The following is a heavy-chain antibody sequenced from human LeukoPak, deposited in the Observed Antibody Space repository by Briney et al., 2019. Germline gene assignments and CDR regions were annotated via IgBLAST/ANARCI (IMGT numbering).Heavy chain of an antibody. J-gene: IGHJ3*02. V-gene: IGHV3-15*01. Sequence: PGGSLRLSCAASGFTFSNAWMSWVRQAPGKGLEWVGRIKSKTDGGTTDYAAPVKGRFTISRDDSKNTLYLQMNSLKTEDTAVYYCATESGPDAFDIWGQGTMVTVSS. D-gene: IGHD2-15*01. CDR2: IKSKTDGGTT. CDR3: ATESGPDAFDI. CDR1: GFTFSNAW.